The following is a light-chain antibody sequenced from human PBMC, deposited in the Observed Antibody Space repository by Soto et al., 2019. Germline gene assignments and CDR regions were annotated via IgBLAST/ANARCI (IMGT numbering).Light chain of an antibody. V-gene: IGKV3-20*01. CDR3: QHYGSSKWT. CDR1: QSVSSSY. Sequence: EIVLTQSPGTLSLSPGERATLSCRASQSVSSSYLAWYQQKPGQAPRLLIYGASGRPTGIPDRFSGSGSGTDFTLTISRLEPEDFAVYYCQHYGSSKWTFGHGTKVEIK. J-gene: IGKJ1*01. CDR2: GAS.